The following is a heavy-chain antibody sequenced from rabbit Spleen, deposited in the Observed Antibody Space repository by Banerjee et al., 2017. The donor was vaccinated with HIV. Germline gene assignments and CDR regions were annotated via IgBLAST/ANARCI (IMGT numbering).Heavy chain of an antibody. Sequence: QSLEESGGGLVQPGGSLTLTCKASGFDFSDRCVMCWVRQAPGKGLEWIACINVATGTAVYATWAKGRFTISSTSSTTVALKMTSLTAADTATYFCARDTGTSFSTYGMDLWGPGTLVTVS. D-gene: IGHD8-1*01. V-gene: IGHV1S40*01. CDR1: GFDFSDRCV. CDR2: INVATGTA. J-gene: IGHJ6*01. CDR3: ARDTGTSFSTYGMDL.